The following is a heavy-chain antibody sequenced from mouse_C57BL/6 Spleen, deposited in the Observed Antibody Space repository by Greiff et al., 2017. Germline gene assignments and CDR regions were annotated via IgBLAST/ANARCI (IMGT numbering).Heavy chain of an antibody. CDR1: GYAFSSSW. CDR3: AREGSYYYGSSPFAW. CDR2: IYPGDGDT. V-gene: IGHV1-82*01. Sequence: QVQLQQSGPELVKPGASVKLSCKASGYAFSSSWMHWVKQRPGKGLEWIGGIYPGDGDTNYNGKFKGKATLTADKSSSTAYMQLSSLTSEDSAVYFCAREGSYYYGSSPFAWWGQGTLVTVSA. D-gene: IGHD1-1*01. J-gene: IGHJ3*01.